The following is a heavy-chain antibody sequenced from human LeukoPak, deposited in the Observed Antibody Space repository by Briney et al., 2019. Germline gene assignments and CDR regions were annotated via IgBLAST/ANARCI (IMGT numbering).Heavy chain of an antibody. CDR2: ICWHSGSI. V-gene: IGHV3-9*01. Sequence: SSGDYYWSWIRQPPGKGLEWVSGICWHSGSIGYADSVKGRFTISRDNAKNSLYLQMNSLRAEDTAVYFCAEDQQLQPFHYWGRGTLVAVSS. J-gene: IGHJ4*02. CDR3: AEDQQLQPFHY. CDR1: SSGDYY. D-gene: IGHD1-1*01.